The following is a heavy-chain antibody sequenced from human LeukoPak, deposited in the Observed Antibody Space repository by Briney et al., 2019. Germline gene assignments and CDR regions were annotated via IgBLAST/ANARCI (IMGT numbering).Heavy chain of an antibody. D-gene: IGHD6-6*01. V-gene: IGHV3-21*04. CDR2: ISSSSSYI. CDR1: GFTFSSYS. Sequence: GGSLRLSCAASGFTFSSYSMNWVRQAPGKGLEWVSSISSSSSYIYYADSVKGRFTISRDNSKNTLYLQMNSLRAEDTAVYYCAKAGRAARPDPFDYWGQGTLVTVSS. J-gene: IGHJ4*02. CDR3: AKAGRAARPDPFDY.